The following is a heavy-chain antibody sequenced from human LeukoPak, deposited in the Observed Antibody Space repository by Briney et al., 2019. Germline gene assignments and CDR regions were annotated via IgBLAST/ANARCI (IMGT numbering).Heavy chain of an antibody. J-gene: IGHJ4*02. CDR2: ISYDGSNK. D-gene: IGHD3-10*01. CDR3: AKDGDAVLWFGSFFDY. Sequence: PGGSLRLSCAASGFTFSSYGMHWVRQAPGKGLEWVAVISYDGSNKYYADSVKGRFTISRDNSKNTLYLQMNSLGAEDTAVYYCAKDGDAVLWFGSFFDYWGQGTLVTVSS. V-gene: IGHV3-30*18. CDR1: GFTFSSYG.